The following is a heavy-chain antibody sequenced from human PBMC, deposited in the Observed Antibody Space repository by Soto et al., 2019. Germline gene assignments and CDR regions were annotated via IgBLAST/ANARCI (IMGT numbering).Heavy chain of an antibody. V-gene: IGHV4-59*01. Sequence: SEPLSLTCTVSGGSISSYYWSWIRQPPGKGLEWIGYIYYSGSTNYTPSLKSRVTISVDTSNNQFSLKLSSVTAADTVVYYCARGNYDFWSGRSLMDVWGKGTTVTVSS. CDR3: ARGNYDFWSGRSLMDV. J-gene: IGHJ6*03. D-gene: IGHD3-3*01. CDR2: IYYSGST. CDR1: GGSISSYY.